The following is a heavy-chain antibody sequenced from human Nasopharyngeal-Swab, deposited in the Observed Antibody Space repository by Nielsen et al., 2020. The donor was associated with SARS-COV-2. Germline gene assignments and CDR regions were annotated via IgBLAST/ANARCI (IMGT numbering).Heavy chain of an antibody. CDR3: ARVAGYSQPAVDY. Sequence: GESLKISCAASGFTFSSYAMSWVRQAPGKGLEWVSYISSSGSTIYSADSGKGQFTISRDNAKSSLYLQMNSLRAEDTAVYYCARVAGYSQPAVDYWGQGTLVTVSS. CDR1: GFTFSSYA. V-gene: IGHV3-48*04. J-gene: IGHJ4*02. CDR2: ISSSGSTI. D-gene: IGHD5-18*01.